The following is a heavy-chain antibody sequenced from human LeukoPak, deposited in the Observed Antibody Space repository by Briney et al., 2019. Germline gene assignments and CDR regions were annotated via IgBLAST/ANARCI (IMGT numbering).Heavy chain of an antibody. V-gene: IGHV1-69*05. CDR2: IIPIFGTA. D-gene: IGHD5-18*01. CDR1: GGTFTSYA. J-gene: IGHJ4*02. Sequence: SVKVSCKASGGTFTSYAISWVRQAPGQGLEWMGRIIPIFGTADYAQKFQGRVTITTDESTSTAYMELRSLRSEDTAVYYCARDLDSYGTFDYWGQGTLVTVSS. CDR3: ARDLDSYGTFDY.